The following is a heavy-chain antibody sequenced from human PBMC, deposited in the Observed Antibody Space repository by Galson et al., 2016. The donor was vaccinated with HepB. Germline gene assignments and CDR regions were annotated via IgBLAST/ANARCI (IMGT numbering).Heavy chain of an antibody. V-gene: IGHV4-59*01. CDR3: ARGVTGTPYFDL. J-gene: IGHJ4*02. Sequence: SETLSLTCTISGGSISSYFWSWIRQPPGKGLEWIGCIYKTGSTNYSPSLNSRVTLSVDTSKNQFSLKLGSVTAADTAVYYCARGVTGTPYFDLWGQGALVTVSS. CDR1: GGSISSYF. D-gene: IGHD2-21*02. CDR2: IYKTGST.